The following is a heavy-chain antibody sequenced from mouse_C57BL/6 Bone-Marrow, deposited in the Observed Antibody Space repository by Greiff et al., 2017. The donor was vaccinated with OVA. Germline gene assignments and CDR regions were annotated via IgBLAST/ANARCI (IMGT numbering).Heavy chain of an antibody. CDR1: GYTFTDYY. D-gene: IGHD2-2*01. CDR3: ARGWLRRRDYYAMDY. CDR2: INPNNGGT. Sequence: EVQLQQSGPELVKPGASVKISCKASGYTFTDYYMNWVKQSHGKSLEWIGDINPNNGGTSYNQKFKGKATLTVDKSSSTAYMELRSLTSEDSAVYYCARGWLRRRDYYAMDYWGQGTSVTVSS. V-gene: IGHV1-26*01. J-gene: IGHJ4*01.